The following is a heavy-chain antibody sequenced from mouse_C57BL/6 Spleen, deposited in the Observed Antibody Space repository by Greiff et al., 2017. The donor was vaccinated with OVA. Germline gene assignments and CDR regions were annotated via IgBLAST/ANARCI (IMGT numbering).Heavy chain of an antibody. V-gene: IGHV5-6*01. J-gene: IGHJ4*01. D-gene: IGHD2-4*01. Sequence: EVQVVESGGDLVKPGGSLKLSCAASGFTFSSYGMSWVRQTPDKRLEWVATISSGGSYTYYPDSVKGRFTISRDNAKNTLYLQMSSLKSEDTAMYYCARHYDYGDYAMDYWGQGTSVTVSS. CDR1: GFTFSSYG. CDR3: ARHYDYGDYAMDY. CDR2: ISSGGSYT.